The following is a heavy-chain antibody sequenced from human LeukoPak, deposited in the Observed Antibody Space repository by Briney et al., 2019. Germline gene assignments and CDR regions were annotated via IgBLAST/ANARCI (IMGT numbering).Heavy chain of an antibody. J-gene: IGHJ6*03. CDR2: IYYSGST. D-gene: IGHD2-2*01. V-gene: IGHV4-39*07. CDR1: GGSISSSSYY. CDR3: ARRLYCSSTSCYLGYYYYYMDV. Sequence: SETLSLTCTVSGGSISSSSYYWGWIRQPPGKGLEWIGSIYYSGSTYYNPSLKSRVTISVDTSKNQFSLKLSSVTAADTAVYYCARRLYCSSTSCYLGYYYYYMDVWGKGTTVTISS.